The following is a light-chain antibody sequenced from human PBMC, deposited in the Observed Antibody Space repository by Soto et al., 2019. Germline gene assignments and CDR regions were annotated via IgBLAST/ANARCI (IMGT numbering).Light chain of an antibody. CDR2: GAS. Sequence: EIVLTQSPGTLSLSPGERATLSCRASQSVSSSYLAWYQQKPGQAPRLLIYGASSRATGIPDRFSGSGSGTHFPLTISRLWPHDLAVYYWQHGGSSPPYTLGEGTKLELK. J-gene: IGKJ2*01. CDR3: QHGGSSPPYT. V-gene: IGKV3-20*01. CDR1: QSVSSSY.